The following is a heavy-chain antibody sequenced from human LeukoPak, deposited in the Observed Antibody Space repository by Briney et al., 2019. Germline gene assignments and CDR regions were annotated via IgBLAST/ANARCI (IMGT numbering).Heavy chain of an antibody. CDR2: IHYSGST. D-gene: IGHD3-16*01. J-gene: IGHJ4*02. CDR3: ARDRLGNTVDY. V-gene: IGHV4-59*01. Sequence: SETLSLTCTVSGGSISSYYWTWIRQPPGKGPEWIGYIHYSGSTNYNPSLRSRVTMSVDTSNNQFSLKLNSVTAADTAVYYCARDRLGNTVDYWGQGALVTVSS. CDR1: GGSISSYY.